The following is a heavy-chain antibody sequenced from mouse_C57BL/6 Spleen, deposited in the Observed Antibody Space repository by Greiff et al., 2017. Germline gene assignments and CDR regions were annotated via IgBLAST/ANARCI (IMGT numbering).Heavy chain of an antibody. V-gene: IGHV10-1*01. CDR1: GFSFNTYA. J-gene: IGHJ3*01. CDR2: IRSKSNNYAT. D-gene: IGHD2-3*01. Sequence: EVMLVESGGGLVQPKGSLTLSCAASGFSFNTYAMNWVRQAPGKGLEWVARIRSKSNNYATYYADSVKDRFTISRDDSESMLYLQMNNLKTEDTAMYYCVRGGYSFAYWGQGTLVTVSA. CDR3: VRGGYSFAY.